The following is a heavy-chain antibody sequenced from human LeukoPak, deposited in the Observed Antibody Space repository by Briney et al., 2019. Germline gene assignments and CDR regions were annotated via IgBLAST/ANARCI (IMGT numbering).Heavy chain of an antibody. Sequence: PGGSLRLSCAASGFTFSSYSMNWVRQAPGKGLEWVSGISGSGGSTYYADSVKGRFTISRDNSKNTLYLQMSSLRAEDTAVYYCAKDRSWAATTTRLYSFDYWGQGTLVTVSP. CDR3: AKDRSWAATTTRLYSFDY. CDR2: ISGSGGST. D-gene: IGHD1-26*01. J-gene: IGHJ4*02. V-gene: IGHV3-23*01. CDR1: GFTFSSYS.